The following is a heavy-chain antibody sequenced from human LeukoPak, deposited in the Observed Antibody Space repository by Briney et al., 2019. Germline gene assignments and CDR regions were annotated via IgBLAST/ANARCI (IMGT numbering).Heavy chain of an antibody. Sequence: GGSLRLSCAASGFTFSSYGMHWVRQAPGKGLEWVAVIWYDGSNKYYADSVKGRFTISRDSSKNTLYLQMNSLRAEDTAVYYCARDDGSGDYAFDYWGQGTLVTVSS. CDR3: ARDDGSGDYAFDY. CDR2: IWYDGSNK. CDR1: GFTFSSYG. D-gene: IGHD4-17*01. J-gene: IGHJ4*02. V-gene: IGHV3-33*01.